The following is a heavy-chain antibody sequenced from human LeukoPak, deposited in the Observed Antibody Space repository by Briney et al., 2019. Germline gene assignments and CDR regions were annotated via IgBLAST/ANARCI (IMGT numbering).Heavy chain of an antibody. V-gene: IGHV1-69*05. CDR2: IIPIFGTA. Sequence: SVKVSCKASGGTFSSYGISWVRQAPGQGLEWMGGIIPIFGTANYAQKFQGRVTITTDESTSTAYMELSSLRSEDTAVYYCARGTRGYGIFDYWGQGTLVTVSS. J-gene: IGHJ4*02. CDR3: ARGTRGYGIFDY. CDR1: GGTFSSYG. D-gene: IGHD5-18*01.